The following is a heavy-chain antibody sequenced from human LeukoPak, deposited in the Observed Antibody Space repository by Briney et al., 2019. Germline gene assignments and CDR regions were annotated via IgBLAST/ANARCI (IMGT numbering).Heavy chain of an antibody. Sequence: GGSLRLSCAASGFTFSNAWMSWVRQAPGKGLEWVSSISSSSSYIYYADSVKGRFTISRDNAKNSLYLQMNSLRAEDTAVYYCARAVVVGATNFDYWGQGTLVTVSS. V-gene: IGHV3-21*01. CDR2: ISSSSSYI. CDR3: ARAVVVGATNFDY. CDR1: GFTFSNAW. J-gene: IGHJ4*02. D-gene: IGHD1-26*01.